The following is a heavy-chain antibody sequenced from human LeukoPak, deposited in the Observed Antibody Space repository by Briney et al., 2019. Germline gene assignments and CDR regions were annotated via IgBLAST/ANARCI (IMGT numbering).Heavy chain of an antibody. V-gene: IGHV3-21*01. Sequence: GGSLRLSCAATGFTFSNVWMSWVRQAPGKGLEWVSSISSSSNYVFYADSVKGRITISRDNAKNSLYLQINSLRAEDTAVYYCARDPRGAAGTYGMDVWGQGTTVTVSS. CDR1: GFTFSNVW. J-gene: IGHJ6*02. D-gene: IGHD6-13*01. CDR3: ARDPRGAAGTYGMDV. CDR2: ISSSSNYV.